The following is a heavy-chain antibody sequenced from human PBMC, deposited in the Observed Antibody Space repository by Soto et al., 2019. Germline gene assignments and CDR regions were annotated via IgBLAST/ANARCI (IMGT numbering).Heavy chain of an antibody. CDR3: ARGPVSGSDF. CDR1: GYTFTSYG. D-gene: IGHD6-19*01. J-gene: IGHJ4*02. CDR2: ISPYSGET. Sequence: SSVKVSCKASGYTFTSYGIVWVRQAPGQGLEWMGWISPYSGETRYAEKFQDRVTLTTDTSTKTAYMDLRNLKSDDTDVYWCARGPVSGSDFWGQGNLVTVAS. V-gene: IGHV1-18*04.